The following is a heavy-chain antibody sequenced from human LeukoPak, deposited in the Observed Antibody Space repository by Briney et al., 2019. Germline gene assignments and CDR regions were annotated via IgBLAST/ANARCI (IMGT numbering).Heavy chain of an antibody. J-gene: IGHJ4*02. Sequence: GESLKISCKGSGYSFTSYWIGWVRQMPGKGLEWMGIIYPGDSDTRYSPSFQGQVTISADKSISTAHLQWSSLKASDTAMYYCARYGYYYDSSGYYTLFDYWGQGTLVTVSS. CDR3: ARYGYYYDSSGYYTLFDY. CDR2: IYPGDSDT. D-gene: IGHD3-22*01. CDR1: GYSFTSYW. V-gene: IGHV5-51*01.